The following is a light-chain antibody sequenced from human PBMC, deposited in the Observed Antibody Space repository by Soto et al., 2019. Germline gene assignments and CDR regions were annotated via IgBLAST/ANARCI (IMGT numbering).Light chain of an antibody. V-gene: IGKV3-15*01. CDR2: GAS. Sequence: EIVLTQSPATLSVSQGEGATLSCRASASASNKLAWYQQKPGQALRLLIYGASSRATGIPARFIGSGSWTEFTGTISSLQSDDVAVYVWQQYNNWPLTFGGGTKVESK. CDR1: ASASNK. CDR3: QQYNNWPLT. J-gene: IGKJ4*01.